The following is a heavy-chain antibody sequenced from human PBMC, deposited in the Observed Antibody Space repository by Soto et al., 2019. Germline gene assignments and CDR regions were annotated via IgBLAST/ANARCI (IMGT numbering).Heavy chain of an antibody. CDR1: GGTISSWY. CDR3: ARRKYGDYWWYFDY. Sequence: SETLSLTCTVSGGTISSWYWSWIRQPPGKGLEWIGYIYYSGSTNCNPSLKSRVTISVDTSKNQFSLKLSSVTAADTAVYYCARRKYGDYWWYFDYWGQGTLVTVSS. CDR2: IYYSGST. V-gene: IGHV4-59*12. J-gene: IGHJ4*02. D-gene: IGHD4-17*01.